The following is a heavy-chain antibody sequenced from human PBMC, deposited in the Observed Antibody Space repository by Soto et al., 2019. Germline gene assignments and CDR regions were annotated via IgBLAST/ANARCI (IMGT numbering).Heavy chain of an antibody. CDR1: GASISTSGYY. D-gene: IGHD5-12*01. V-gene: IGHV4-39*01. Sequence: SETLSLTCSVSGASISTSGYYWGWIRQPPGEGLEWIGNIYFTGTTYSNPSLQSRVTMSVDTSKKQFSLNLSSVTAADTAVYYCARYNSGWYFDYWGQGALVTVSS. J-gene: IGHJ4*02. CDR3: ARYNSGWYFDY. CDR2: IYFTGTT.